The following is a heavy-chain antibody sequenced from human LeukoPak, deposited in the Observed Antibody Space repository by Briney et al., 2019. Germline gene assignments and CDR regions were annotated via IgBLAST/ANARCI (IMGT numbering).Heavy chain of an antibody. CDR2: IYYSGST. Sequence: SDTPSLTCTVSGGSIIGYYWSWIRQPPGKGLEWIASIYYSGSTNYNPSLKSRVTVSLDTSKNQFSLKLSSVTAADTAVYYCARHRGSNLNRSFDFWGQGTLVTVSS. V-gene: IGHV4-59*08. CDR1: GGSIIGYY. J-gene: IGHJ4*02. D-gene: IGHD1-14*01. CDR3: ARHRGSNLNRSFDF.